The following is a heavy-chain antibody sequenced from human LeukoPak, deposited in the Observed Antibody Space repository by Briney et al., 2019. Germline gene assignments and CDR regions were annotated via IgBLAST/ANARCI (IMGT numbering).Heavy chain of an antibody. Sequence: PGGSLRLSCAASGFTFRSYAMSWVRQAPGKGLEWESAISGSGSSTYYADSVKGRFTMSRANSKNTLYLQMTSLRAEDTAVYYCAKGSAALVLHPYYFDYWGQGTLVTVSS. J-gene: IGHJ4*02. CDR1: GFTFRSYA. CDR2: ISGSGSST. CDR3: AKGSAALVLHPYYFDY. V-gene: IGHV3-23*01. D-gene: IGHD5-18*01.